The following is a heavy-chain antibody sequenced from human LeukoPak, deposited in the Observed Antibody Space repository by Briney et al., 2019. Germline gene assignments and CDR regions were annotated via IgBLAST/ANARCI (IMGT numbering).Heavy chain of an antibody. Sequence: SETLSLTCTGSGGSIRSSSYYWGWIRQPPGKGLEWIGSIYYSGSTYYNPSLKSRVTISVDTSKNQFSLKLSSVTAADTAVYYCSRSYSGSYSAPGSFDYWGQGTLVTVSS. CDR3: SRSYSGSYSAPGSFDY. D-gene: IGHD1-26*01. CDR1: GGSIRSSSYY. CDR2: IYYSGST. V-gene: IGHV4-39*07. J-gene: IGHJ4*02.